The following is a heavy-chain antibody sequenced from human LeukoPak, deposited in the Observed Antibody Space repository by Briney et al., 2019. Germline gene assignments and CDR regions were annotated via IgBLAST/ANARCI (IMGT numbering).Heavy chain of an antibody. CDR1: GYTFTSYA. V-gene: IGHV1-69*13. CDR3: ARADLGRYYFDY. J-gene: IGHJ4*02. Sequence: SVKVSCKASGYTFTSYAISWVRQAPGQGLEWMGGIIPIFGTANYAQKFQGRVTITADESTSTAYMELSSLRSEDTAVYYCARADLGRYYFDYWGQGTLVTVSS. CDR2: IIPIFGTA.